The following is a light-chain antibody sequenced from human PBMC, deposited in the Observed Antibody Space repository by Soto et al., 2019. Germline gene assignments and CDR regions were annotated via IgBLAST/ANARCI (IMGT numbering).Light chain of an antibody. J-gene: IGKJ1*01. CDR1: QTISSW. CDR3: QHYNSYSEA. V-gene: IGKV1-5*03. CDR2: KAS. Sequence: TQMTKNPSTLSGSVGDRVTITYRASQTISSWLAWYQQKPGKAPKLLIYKASTLKSGVPSRFSGSGSGTEFTLTISSLQPDDFATYYCQHYNSYSEAFGQGTKV.